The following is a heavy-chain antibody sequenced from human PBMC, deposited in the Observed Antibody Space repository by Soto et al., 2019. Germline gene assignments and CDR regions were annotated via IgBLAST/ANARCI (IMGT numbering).Heavy chain of an antibody. CDR3: SRDGSNGGYFDY. CDR1: GYTFTAYY. J-gene: IGHJ4*02. V-gene: IGHV1-2*02. CDR2: INSNNGAT. D-gene: IGHD2-15*01. Sequence: ASVKVSCNTSGYTFTAYYIQWVRQAPGQGLEWMGWINSNNGATKYAQKFQGRVGMTRDTSTNTAYMELTRLTSDDTAVYYCSRDGSNGGYFDYWGQGTLVTVSS.